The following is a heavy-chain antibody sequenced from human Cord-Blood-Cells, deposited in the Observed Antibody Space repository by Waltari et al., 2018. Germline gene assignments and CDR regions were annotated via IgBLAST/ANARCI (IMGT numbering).Heavy chain of an antibody. CDR1: GGSISSSNW. CDR2: IYHSGST. D-gene: IGHD2-15*01. Sequence: QVQLQESGPGLVKPSGTLSLTCAVSGGSISSSNWWSWVRQPPGKGLEWIGEIYHSGSTNYNPYLKSRVTISVDKSKNQVSLKLSSVTAADTAVYYCARDGGYCSGGSCYFDYWGQGTLVTVSS. V-gene: IGHV4-4*02. CDR3: ARDGGYCSGGSCYFDY. J-gene: IGHJ4*02.